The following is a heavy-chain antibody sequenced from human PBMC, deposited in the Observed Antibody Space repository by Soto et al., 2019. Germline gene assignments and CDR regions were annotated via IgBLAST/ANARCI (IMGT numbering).Heavy chain of an antibody. D-gene: IGHD3-3*01. J-gene: IGHJ6*03. Sequence: ASVKVSCKASGYTFTSYGISWVRQAPGQGLEWMGWISAYNGNTNYAQKLQGRVTMTTDTSTSTAYVELRSLRSDDTAVYYCARVRGGTIFGVVTLGDYYYYMDVWGKGTTVTVS. V-gene: IGHV1-18*01. CDR1: GYTFTSYG. CDR3: ARVRGGTIFGVVTLGDYYYYMDV. CDR2: ISAYNGNT.